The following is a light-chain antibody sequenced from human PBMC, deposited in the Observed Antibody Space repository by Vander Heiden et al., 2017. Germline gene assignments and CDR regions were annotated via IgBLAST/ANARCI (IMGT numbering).Light chain of an antibody. CDR3: QQRSNWLWT. Sequence: FTQSPATLSLSPGERATPSCRASQSVSSCLAWYQQKPGQAPRLLIYDASNRATGIPARFSGSGSGTDFTLTISSLEPEDFAVYYCQQRSNWLWTFGQGTKVEIK. CDR2: DAS. V-gene: IGKV3-11*01. CDR1: QSVSSC. J-gene: IGKJ1*01.